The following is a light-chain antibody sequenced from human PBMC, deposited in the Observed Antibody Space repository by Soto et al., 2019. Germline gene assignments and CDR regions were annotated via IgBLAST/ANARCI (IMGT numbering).Light chain of an antibody. CDR1: SSDVGAYNF. J-gene: IGLJ1*01. Sequence: QSALAQPRSVSGSPGQSVTISCTGSSSDVGAYNFASWYQQHPGAAPKLLIHDVNKRPPGVPDRFSASKSGNTASLTISGLQAEDEAGYYCCSYAGEYKYVFGSGTKVTVL. V-gene: IGLV2-11*01. CDR3: CSYAGEYKYV. CDR2: DVN.